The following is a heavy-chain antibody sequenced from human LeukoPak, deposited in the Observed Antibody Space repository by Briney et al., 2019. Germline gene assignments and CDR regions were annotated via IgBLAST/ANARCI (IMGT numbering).Heavy chain of an antibody. CDR2: IYYSGST. CDR3: ARSPRRRDTAMAYPWTLFDY. Sequence: SETLSLTCTVSGGSISSYYWSWIRQPPGKGLEWIGYIYYSGSTNYNPSLKSRVTISVDTSKNQFSLKLSSVTAADTAVYYCARSPRRRDTAMAYPWTLFDYWGQGTLVTVSS. D-gene: IGHD5-18*01. CDR1: GGSISSYY. V-gene: IGHV4-59*01. J-gene: IGHJ4*02.